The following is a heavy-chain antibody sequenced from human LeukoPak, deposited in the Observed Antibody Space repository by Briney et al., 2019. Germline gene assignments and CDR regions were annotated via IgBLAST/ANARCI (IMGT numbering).Heavy chain of an antibody. V-gene: IGHV4-39*01. J-gene: IGHJ4*02. Sequence: ASETLSLTCTVSGGSISSIDYYWGWVRQSPVKGLEWIGSIYYDGSTDYNPSLKSRVTISVDTSKNQLSLQMTSVTAADTAVYYCATLSGSSWYFDYWGQGTLVTVSS. D-gene: IGHD6-13*01. CDR3: ATLSGSSWYFDY. CDR2: IYYDGST. CDR1: GGSISSIDYY.